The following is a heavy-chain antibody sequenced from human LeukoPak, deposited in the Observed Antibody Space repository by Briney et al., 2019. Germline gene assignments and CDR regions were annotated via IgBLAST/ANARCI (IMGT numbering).Heavy chain of an antibody. CDR3: ARENFGGQSGYYYYYMDV. CDR1: GDSVTSLGYY. J-gene: IGHJ6*03. CDR2: IYHGGTT. V-gene: IGHV4-30-2*01. Sequence: SQTLSLTCTVSGDSVTSLGYYWSWIRQPPGRGLEWIGYIYHGGTTYYIPSLRSRVTMSLDRSKNHLSLKMSSVTAADTAVYYCARENFGGQSGYYYYYMDVWGKGPRSPSP. D-gene: IGHD4-23*01.